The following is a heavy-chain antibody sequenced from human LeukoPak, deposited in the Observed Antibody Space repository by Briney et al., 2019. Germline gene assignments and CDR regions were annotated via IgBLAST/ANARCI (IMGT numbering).Heavy chain of an antibody. Sequence: PGGSLRLSCAASGFTFSSNAMHWVRQAPGKGLEWVAFIWYDGSIKYYADSVKGRFTISRDNSKNTLYLQMNSLRAGDTAVYYCATSGLSRFGFWGQGTLVTVSS. J-gene: IGHJ4*02. V-gene: IGHV3-30*02. CDR3: ATSGLSRFGF. CDR2: IWYDGSIK. D-gene: IGHD2/OR15-2a*01. CDR1: GFTFSSNA.